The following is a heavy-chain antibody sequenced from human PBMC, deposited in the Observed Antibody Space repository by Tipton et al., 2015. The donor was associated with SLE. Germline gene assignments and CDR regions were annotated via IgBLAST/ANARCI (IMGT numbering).Heavy chain of an antibody. V-gene: IGHV4-59*06. J-gene: IGHJ6*04. CDR3: ARATDWNLSPDV. CDR2: IYYSGNT. CDR1: GASVSSFC. D-gene: IGHD1-7*01. Sequence: TLSLTCTVSGASVSSFCWNWIRQSPGKGLEWIGYIYYSGNTYYNPSLGSRLTISVDTSKDQFSLRLTSVTAADTAVYYCARATDWNLSPDVWGKGTTVTVSS.